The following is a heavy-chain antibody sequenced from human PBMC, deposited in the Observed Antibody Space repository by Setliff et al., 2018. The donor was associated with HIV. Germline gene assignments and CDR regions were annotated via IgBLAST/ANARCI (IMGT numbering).Heavy chain of an antibody. J-gene: IGHJ4*02. CDR2: VYHGGSA. Sequence: SETLSLTCAVSGYSISSGHYWGWIRQSPGKGLEWIGSVYHGGSAYYNPSLESRVTISVDTSKNQFSLKLSSVTAADTAVYYCARDIGGYVLQFLEWLSCKRGYWGQGTLVTVSS. V-gene: IGHV4-38-2*02. D-gene: IGHD3-3*01. CDR1: GYSISSGHY. CDR3: ARDIGGYVLQFLEWLSCKRGY.